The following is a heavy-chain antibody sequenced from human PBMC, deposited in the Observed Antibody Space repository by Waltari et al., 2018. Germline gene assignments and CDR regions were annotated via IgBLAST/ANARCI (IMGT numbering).Heavy chain of an antibody. CDR2: IYYSGST. CDR1: GGSLSSYY. V-gene: IGHV4-59*01. J-gene: IGHJ3*02. Sequence: QVQLQESGPGLVKPSETLSLTCTVSGGSLSSYYWSWTRQPPGKGLEWIGYIYYSGSTNYNPSLKSRVTISVDTSKNQFSLKLSSVTAADTAVYYCARGPRGTAAFDIWGQGTMVTVSS. D-gene: IGHD1-26*01. CDR3: ARGPRGTAAFDI.